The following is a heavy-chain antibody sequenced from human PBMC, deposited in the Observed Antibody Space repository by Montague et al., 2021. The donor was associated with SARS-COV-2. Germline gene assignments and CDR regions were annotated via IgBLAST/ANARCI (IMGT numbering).Heavy chain of an antibody. CDR3: ARDALAASGSFDY. CDR2: ISTSGEIK. V-gene: IGHV3-48*02. Sequence: SLRLSCAASGFTFSDHSMNWVRQAPGKGLQWVSHISTSGEIKYYADSVKGRFSISRDNAEKAVSLQMNSLRDDDTAIYYCARDALAASGSFDYWVRESWSPSPQ. J-gene: IGHJ4*02. D-gene: IGHD6-13*01. CDR1: GFTFSDHS.